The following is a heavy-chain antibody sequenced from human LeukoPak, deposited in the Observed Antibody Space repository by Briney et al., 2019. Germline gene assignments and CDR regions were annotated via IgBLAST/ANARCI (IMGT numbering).Heavy chain of an antibody. Sequence: PGGSLRLSCAASGFTFDDYGMSWVRQAPGKGLEWVSGINWNGGSTGYADSVKGRFTISRDNAKNSLYLQMNSLRAEDTALYYCGRGGQDSGSYDNWFDPWGQGTLVTVSS. CDR3: GRGGQDSGSYDNWFDP. D-gene: IGHD1-26*01. CDR1: GFTFDDYG. CDR2: INWNGGST. J-gene: IGHJ5*02. V-gene: IGHV3-20*04.